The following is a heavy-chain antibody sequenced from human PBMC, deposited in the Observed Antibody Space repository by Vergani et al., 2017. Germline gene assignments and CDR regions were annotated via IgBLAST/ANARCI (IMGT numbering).Heavy chain of an antibody. J-gene: IGHJ5*02. Sequence: DVQLEESGGGLVLPGRSLRLSCVASGFTSAGYAMHWVRQAPGTGLEWVSGFSWISTSIGYAASVKGRFTISRDNAKNSLYLQMNSLRAEDTALYYYAKDLVTSSGGGWFDPWGQGTLVTVSS. CDR2: FSWISTSI. V-gene: IGHV3-9*02. D-gene: IGHD6-6*01. CDR1: GFTSAGYA. CDR3: AKDLVTSSGGGWFDP.